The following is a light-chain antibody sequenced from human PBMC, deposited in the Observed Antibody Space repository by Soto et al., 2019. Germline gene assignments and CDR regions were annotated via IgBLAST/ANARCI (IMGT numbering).Light chain of an antibody. J-gene: IGKJ1*01. Sequence: IGLTQSPGPLSLSPGERAILSCRASQSVSSNLAWYQQKPGQAPRLLIYGASTRATGIPARFSGSGSGTEFTLTISSLQSEDFAVYYCQQYKNWPKTFGQGTKVDIK. V-gene: IGKV3-15*01. CDR1: QSVSSN. CDR3: QQYKNWPKT. CDR2: GAS.